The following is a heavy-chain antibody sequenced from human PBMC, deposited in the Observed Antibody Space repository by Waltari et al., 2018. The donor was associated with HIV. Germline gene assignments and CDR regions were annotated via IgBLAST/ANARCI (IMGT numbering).Heavy chain of an antibody. CDR2: IYTSGST. D-gene: IGHD5-18*01. J-gene: IGHJ3*02. CDR3: ARRGIQLWFYAFDI. V-gene: IGHV4-61*02. CDR1: GCSISSASYY. Sequence: QVQLQESGPGLVKPSQTLSLTCTVSGCSISSASYYWSWIRQPAGKGLEWIGRIYTSGSTNYNPSLKSRVTISVDTSKNQFSLKLSSVTAADTAVYYCARRGIQLWFYAFDIWGQGTMVTVSS.